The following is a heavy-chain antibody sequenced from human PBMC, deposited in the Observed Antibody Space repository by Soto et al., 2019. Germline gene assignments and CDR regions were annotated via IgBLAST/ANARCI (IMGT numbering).Heavy chain of an antibody. J-gene: IGHJ4*02. CDR2: ISGSGDVI. Sequence: EVHLLESGGNLVQPGGSLRLSCAASGFTFRSYAMSWVRQAPGKGPEWVSSISGSGDVIHYADSVKGRFTISRDNSKNTLWLQMNSLRADDTAVYYCAKAIRFLDMALDNWGQGALVTVSS. D-gene: IGHD3-9*01. V-gene: IGHV3-23*01. CDR1: GFTFRSYA. CDR3: AKAIRFLDMALDN.